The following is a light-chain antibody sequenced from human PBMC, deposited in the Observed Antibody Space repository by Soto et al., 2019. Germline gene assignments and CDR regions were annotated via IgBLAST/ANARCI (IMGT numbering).Light chain of an antibody. J-gene: IGKJ5*01. V-gene: IGKV3D-20*02. CDR2: GAS. CDR3: QQRSNWPLT. CDR1: QSVSSSY. Sequence: ASQSVSSSYLAWYQQQPGQAPRLLIYGASSRATGIPDRFSGSGSGTDFTLTISSLEPEDFAVYYCQQRSNWPLTCGQGTRLEIK.